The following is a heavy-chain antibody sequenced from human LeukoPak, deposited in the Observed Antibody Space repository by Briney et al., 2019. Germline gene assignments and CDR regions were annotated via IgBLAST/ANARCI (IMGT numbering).Heavy chain of an antibody. CDR2: IYYSGST. J-gene: IGHJ4*02. CDR3: ARSAPYSGYDPEFDY. CDR1: GGSISSGDYY. Sequence: SQTLSLTCTVSGGSISSGDYYWSWIRQPPGKGLEWIGYIYYSGSTYYNPSLKSRVTISVDTSKNQFSLKLSSVTAADTAVYYCARSAPYSGYDPEFDYWGQGTLVTVSS. V-gene: IGHV4-30-4*01. D-gene: IGHD5-12*01.